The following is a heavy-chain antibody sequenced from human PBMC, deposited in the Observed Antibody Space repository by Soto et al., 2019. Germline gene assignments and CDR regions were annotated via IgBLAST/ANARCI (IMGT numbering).Heavy chain of an antibody. CDR3: ARDGDGSSCVRCYNWFDP. CDR2: ISSSGSYI. D-gene: IGHD6-13*01. J-gene: IGHJ5*02. V-gene: IGHV3-48*03. CDR1: GFTFSSYE. Sequence: EVQLVESGGGLVQPGGSLRLSCAASGFTFSSYEMNWVRQAPGKGLEWVSYISSSGSYIYYADSVKGRFTISRDNAKNSLYLQMNSLRAEDTAVYYCARDGDGSSCVRCYNWFDPWGQGTLVTVSS.